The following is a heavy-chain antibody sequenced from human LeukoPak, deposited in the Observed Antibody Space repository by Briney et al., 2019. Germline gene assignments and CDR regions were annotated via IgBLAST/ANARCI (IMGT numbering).Heavy chain of an antibody. CDR2: IYHSGST. D-gene: IGHD4-23*01. V-gene: IGHV4-38-2*02. CDR3: ARAVTDGGNSPNWFDP. CDR1: GYSISSGYY. J-gene: IGHJ5*02. Sequence: PSETLSLTCTVSGYSISSGYYWGWIRQPPGKGLEWIGSIYHSGSTYYNPSLKSRVTISVDRSKNQFSLKLSSVTAADTAVYYCARAVTDGGNSPNWFDPWGQGTLVTVSS.